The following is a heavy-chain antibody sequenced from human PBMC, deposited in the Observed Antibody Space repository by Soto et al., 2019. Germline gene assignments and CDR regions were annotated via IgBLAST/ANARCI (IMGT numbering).Heavy chain of an antibody. D-gene: IGHD1-26*01. CDR1: GYTFTSYA. J-gene: IGHJ5*02. CDR3: ARSTGSYYVWFDP. V-gene: IGHV1-3*01. Sequence: QVQLVQSGAEVKKPGASVKVSCKASGYTFTSYAMHWVRQAPGQRLEWMGWINAGNGNTKYSQKFQGRVTITRDTYASTAYKELSSLRSEDTAVYYCARSTGSYYVWFDPWGQGTLVTVSS. CDR2: INAGNGNT.